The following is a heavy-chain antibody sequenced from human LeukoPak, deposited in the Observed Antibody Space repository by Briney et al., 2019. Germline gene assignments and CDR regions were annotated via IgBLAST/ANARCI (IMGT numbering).Heavy chain of an antibody. CDR1: GFTFSSYS. D-gene: IGHD3-10*01. CDR3: ARAITMVRGVYYYYMDV. CDR2: ISSSSGYI. J-gene: IGHJ6*03. Sequence: GGSLRLSCAASGFTFSSYSMNWVRQAPGKGLEWVSSISSSSGYIYYADSVKGRFTISRDNAKNSLYLQMNSLRAEDTAVYYRARAITMVRGVYYYYMDVWGKGTTVTVSS. V-gene: IGHV3-21*01.